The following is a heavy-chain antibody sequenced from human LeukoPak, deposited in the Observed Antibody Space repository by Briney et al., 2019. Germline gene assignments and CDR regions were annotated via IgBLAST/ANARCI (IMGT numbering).Heavy chain of an antibody. V-gene: IGHV3-48*04. D-gene: IGHD4-11*01. J-gene: IGHJ4*02. CDR1: GFTFSSYP. Sequence: PGGSLRLSCAASGFTFSSYPMHWVRQTPGKGLEWVSYISSSGSTIYYADSVKGRFTISRDNAKNSLYLQMNSLRAEDTAVYYCARELLQNRDYWGQGTLVTVSS. CDR2: ISSSGSTI. CDR3: ARELLQNRDY.